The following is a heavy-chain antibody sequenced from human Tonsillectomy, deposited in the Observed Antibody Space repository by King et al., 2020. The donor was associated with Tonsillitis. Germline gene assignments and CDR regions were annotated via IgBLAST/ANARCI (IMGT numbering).Heavy chain of an antibody. CDR3: AGGGPNFLAGILFYY. D-gene: IGHD6-19*01. CDR2: ISFDGSNK. V-gene: IGHV3-30*04. CDR1: GFTFNNYA. J-gene: IGHJ4*02. Sequence: VQLVESGGGVVQPGRSLRLSCAASGFTFNNYAVHWVRQAPGKGLEWVTFISFDGSNKYYADSVKGRFTISRDNSKNTLYLQMNSLRPEDTAVYFCAGGGPNFLAGILFYYCGPGTLGTVSP.